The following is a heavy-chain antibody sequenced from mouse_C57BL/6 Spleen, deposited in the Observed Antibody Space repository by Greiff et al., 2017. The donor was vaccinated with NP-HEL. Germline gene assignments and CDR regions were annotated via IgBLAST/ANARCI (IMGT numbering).Heavy chain of an antibody. CDR3: ARWGTTLDY. D-gene: IGHD1-1*01. CDR1: GYTFTDYN. V-gene: IGHV1-18*01. J-gene: IGHJ2*01. CDR2: INPNNGGT. Sequence: VQLQQSGPELVKPGASVKIPCKASGYTFTDYNMDWVKQSHGKSLEWIGDINPNNGGTIYNQKFKGKATLTVDKSSSTAHMELRSLTSEDTAVYYCARWGTTLDYWGQGTTLTVSS.